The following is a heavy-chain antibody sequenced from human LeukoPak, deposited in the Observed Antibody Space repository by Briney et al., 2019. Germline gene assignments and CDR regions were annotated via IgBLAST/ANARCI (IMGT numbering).Heavy chain of an antibody. Sequence: GGSLRLSCAASEFTFSSYEMNWVRQAPGKGLEWVSYISSSGSTIYYADSVKGRFTISRDNAKNSLYLQMNSLRAEDTAVYYCARESYRGSSFDYWGQGTLVTVSS. J-gene: IGHJ4*02. CDR2: ISSSGSTI. D-gene: IGHD4-23*01. V-gene: IGHV3-48*03. CDR3: ARESYRGSSFDY. CDR1: EFTFSSYE.